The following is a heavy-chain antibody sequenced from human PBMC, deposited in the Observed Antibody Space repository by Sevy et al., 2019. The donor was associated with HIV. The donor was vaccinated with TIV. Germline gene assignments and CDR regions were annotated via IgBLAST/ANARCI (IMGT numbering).Heavy chain of an antibody. V-gene: IGHV3-23*01. CDR3: ANMPSYDFWSDYLSNWFDP. D-gene: IGHD3-3*01. Sequence: GGSLRLSCAASGFTFSSYAMSWVRQAPGKGLEWVSAISGSGGSTYYADSVKGRFTISRDNSKNTLYLQMNSLRAEDTAVYYCANMPSYDFWSDYLSNWFDPWGQGTLVTVSS. J-gene: IGHJ5*02. CDR1: GFTFSSYA. CDR2: ISGSGGST.